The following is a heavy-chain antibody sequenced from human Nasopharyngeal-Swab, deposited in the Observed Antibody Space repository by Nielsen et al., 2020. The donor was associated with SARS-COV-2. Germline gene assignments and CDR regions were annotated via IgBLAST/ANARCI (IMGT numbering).Heavy chain of an antibody. J-gene: IGHJ6*02. CDR1: GFTFSNYW. D-gene: IGHD3-3*01. CDR3: AKRSDYDFWSGGLYYYYYGMDV. Sequence: GESLKISCAASGFTFSNYWMHWVRQAPGKGLVWVSRINSDGSNTNYADSVKGRFTISRDNAKNTLYLQMNSLRAEDTAVYYCAKRSDYDFWSGGLYYYYYGMDVWGQGTTVTVSS. CDR2: INSDGSNT. V-gene: IGHV3-74*01.